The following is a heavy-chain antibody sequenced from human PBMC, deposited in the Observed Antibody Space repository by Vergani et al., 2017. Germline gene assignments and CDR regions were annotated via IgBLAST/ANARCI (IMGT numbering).Heavy chain of an antibody. CDR3: ARGDYGILTGYRY. CDR2: INPSGGHT. D-gene: IGHD3-9*01. Sequence: QLPVVQSGAEVKKSGASVKVSCKTSGYTFSNYYMHWVRQAPGQGLEWMGIINPSGGHTNYAQKFQGRVTMTRDTSTSTVYMELSSLRSEDTAIYYCARGDYGILTGYRYWGQGTLVTVSA. CDR1: GYTFSNYY. J-gene: IGHJ4*02. V-gene: IGHV1-46*03.